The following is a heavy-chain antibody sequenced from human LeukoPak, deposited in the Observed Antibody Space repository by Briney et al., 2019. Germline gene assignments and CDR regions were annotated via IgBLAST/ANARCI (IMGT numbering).Heavy chain of an antibody. D-gene: IGHD3-10*01. Sequence: ASVKVSCKASGYTFTSYYMHWVRQAPGQGLEWMRIINPSGGSTSYAQKFQGRVTMTRDTSTSTVYMELSSLRSEDTAVYYCARERLNYYGSGSYPPDDYWGQGTLVTVSS. CDR1: GYTFTSYY. CDR2: INPSGGST. J-gene: IGHJ4*02. V-gene: IGHV1-46*01. CDR3: ARERLNYYGSGSYPPDDY.